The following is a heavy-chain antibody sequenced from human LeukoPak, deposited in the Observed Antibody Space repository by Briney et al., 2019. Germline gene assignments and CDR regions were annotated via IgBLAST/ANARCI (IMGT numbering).Heavy chain of an antibody. CDR2: IYYSGST. J-gene: IGHJ4*02. Sequence: PSETLSLTCTVSGGSISSSSYYWGWIRQPPGKGLEWIGSIYYSGSTYYNPSLKSRVTISVDTSKNQFSLKLSSVTAADTAVYYCARDARIGYYDSSGFDYWGQGTLVTVSS. CDR3: ARDARIGYYDSSGFDY. CDR1: GGSISSSSYY. D-gene: IGHD3-22*01. V-gene: IGHV4-39*07.